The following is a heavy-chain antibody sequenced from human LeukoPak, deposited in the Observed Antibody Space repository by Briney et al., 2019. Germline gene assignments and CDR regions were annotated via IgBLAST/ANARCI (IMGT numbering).Heavy chain of an antibody. CDR3: ARDLLWFGELSQPLDY. CDR2: INAGNGNT. Sequence: AASVKVSCKASGYTFTSYAMHWVRQAPGQRLEWMGWINAGNGNTKYSQKFQGRVTITRDTSAGTAYMELSSLRSEDTAVYYCARDLLWFGELSQPLDYWGQGTLVTVSS. CDR1: GYTFTSYA. D-gene: IGHD3-10*01. V-gene: IGHV1-3*01. J-gene: IGHJ4*02.